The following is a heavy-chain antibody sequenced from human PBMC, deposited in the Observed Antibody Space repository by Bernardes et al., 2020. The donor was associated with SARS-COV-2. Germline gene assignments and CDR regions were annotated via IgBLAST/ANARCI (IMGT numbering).Heavy chain of an antibody. CDR2: IDRSGIT. D-gene: IGHD3-10*01. J-gene: IGHJ6*02. CDR1: GGSFSGSY. V-gene: IGHV4-34*01. Sequence: SETLSLTCAVYGGSFSGSYWSWIRQRPGPGLAWFGEIDRSGITNYNPSLKSRVTISVDTSRNQFSLKLSSVTAADTAVYYCARGPADYYGSGSYYRRGMDVWGQGTTVTVSS. CDR3: ARGPADYYGSGSYYRRGMDV.